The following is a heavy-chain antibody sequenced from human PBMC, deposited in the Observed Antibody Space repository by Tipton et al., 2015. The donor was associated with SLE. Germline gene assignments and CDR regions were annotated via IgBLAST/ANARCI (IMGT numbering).Heavy chain of an antibody. J-gene: IGHJ4*02. CDR2: INPNSGGT. CDR3: ARDLRGFLEWGY. Sequence: QSGPEVKKPGASVKVSCKASGYTFTGYYMHWVRQAPGQGLAWMGWINPNSGGTNYAQKFQGRVPRTRDTSISTAYMELSRLRSDDTAVYYCARDLRGFLEWGYWGQGTLVTVSS. D-gene: IGHD3-3*01. V-gene: IGHV1-2*02. CDR1: GYTFTGYY.